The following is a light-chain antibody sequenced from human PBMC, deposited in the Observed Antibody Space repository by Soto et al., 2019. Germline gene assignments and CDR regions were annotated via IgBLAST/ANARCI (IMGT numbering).Light chain of an antibody. V-gene: IGKV3-15*01. J-gene: IGKJ1*01. Sequence: EIVMTQSPATLSVSPGERATLSCRASQSVNRNLAWYQQKPGQAPRLLISGASTRATGIPARFSGSGSGTEFTLTISSLQSEDFAVYFCQQYNNWTRTFGQGTKVEIK. CDR2: GAS. CDR3: QQYNNWTRT. CDR1: QSVNRN.